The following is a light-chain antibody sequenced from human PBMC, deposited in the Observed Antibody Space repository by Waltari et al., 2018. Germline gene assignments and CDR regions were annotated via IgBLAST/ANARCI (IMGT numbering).Light chain of an antibody. J-gene: IGLJ1*01. V-gene: IGLV2-14*01. CDR2: EVS. CDR1: DSDLGAYDI. Sequence: QSALTQPASVSGSPGQSITISSSGTDSDLGAYDIFSWYQQTPGKAPHLIIYEVSNRPSGISNRFSASKAGNTASLTISGLQAEDEADYYCSSYTTSSAPGVFGTGTRVTVL. CDR3: SSYTTSSAPGV.